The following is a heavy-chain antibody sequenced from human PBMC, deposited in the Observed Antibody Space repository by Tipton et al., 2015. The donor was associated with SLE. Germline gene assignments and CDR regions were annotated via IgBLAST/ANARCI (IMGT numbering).Heavy chain of an antibody. Sequence: SLRLSCAASGFNFVNFAMSWVRQAPGKGLEWVSVIYSADYTYYADSVKGRFTISRDNSNKTVFLQMNSLRAEDTAIYYCAKAHLTPDDFYYGMDVWGKGTTVIVSA. V-gene: IGHV3-23*03. CDR2: IYSADYT. CDR1: GFNFVNFA. D-gene: IGHD4/OR15-4a*01. J-gene: IGHJ6*04. CDR3: AKAHLTPDDFYYGMDV.